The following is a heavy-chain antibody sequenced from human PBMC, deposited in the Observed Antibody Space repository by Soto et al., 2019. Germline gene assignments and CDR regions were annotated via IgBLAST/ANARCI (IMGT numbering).Heavy chain of an antibody. D-gene: IGHD1-1*01. Sequence: GGSLRLSCAAPGFTFSTYGMHWVRQAPGKGLEWVAVISYDGSNKYYVDSVKGRFTISRDNSKNTLYLQMNSLRAEDTAVYYCARQEGDNYYFDYWGQGTLVTVSS. V-gene: IGHV3-30*03. CDR2: ISYDGSNK. CDR3: ARQEGDNYYFDY. CDR1: GFTFSTYG. J-gene: IGHJ4*02.